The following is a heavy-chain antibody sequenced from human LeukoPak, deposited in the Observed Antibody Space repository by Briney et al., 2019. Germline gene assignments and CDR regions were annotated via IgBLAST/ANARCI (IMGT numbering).Heavy chain of an antibody. Sequence: RASVKVSCKASGYTFTSYDINWVRQATGQGLEWMGWMNPNSGNTGYAQKFQGRVTVTRNTSISTAYMELSSLTSEDTAVYYCARGALGYCSSTSCFHPAWFDPWGQGTLVTVSS. J-gene: IGHJ5*02. V-gene: IGHV1-8*01. CDR1: GYTFTSYD. CDR2: MNPNSGNT. D-gene: IGHD2-2*01. CDR3: ARGALGYCSSTSCFHPAWFDP.